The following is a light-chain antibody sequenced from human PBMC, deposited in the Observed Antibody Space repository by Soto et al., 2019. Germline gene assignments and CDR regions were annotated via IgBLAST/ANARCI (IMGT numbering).Light chain of an antibody. V-gene: IGKV2-28*01. J-gene: IGKJ2*01. Sequence: DTVMTQSPLSLPVTPGEPASISCTSSQSLLHSNGYNYLNWYLQKPGQSPHLLIYLTSHRASGVPDRVSGIGSGTDFTLKISRVEAEEVGLYYCMEALQTPYAFGQGTKLEVK. CDR1: QSLLHSNGYNY. CDR2: LTS. CDR3: MEALQTPYA.